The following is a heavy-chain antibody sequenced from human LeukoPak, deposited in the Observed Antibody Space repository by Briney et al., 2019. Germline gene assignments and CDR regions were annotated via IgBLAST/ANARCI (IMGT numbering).Heavy chain of an antibody. CDR1: GGSFSGYY. J-gene: IGHJ4*02. CDR2: INHSGST. Sequence: SETLSLTCAVYGGSFSGYYWSWIRQPPGKGLEWIGEINHSGSTNYNPSLKSRVTISVDTSKNQFSLKLSSVTAADTAVYYCARARRATVLLWFGEPFDYWGQGTLVTVSP. CDR3: ARARRATVLLWFGEPFDY. V-gene: IGHV4-34*01. D-gene: IGHD3-10*01.